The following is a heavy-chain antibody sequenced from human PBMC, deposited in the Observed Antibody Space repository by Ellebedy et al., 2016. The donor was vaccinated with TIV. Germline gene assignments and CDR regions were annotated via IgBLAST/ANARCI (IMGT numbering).Heavy chain of an antibody. CDR2: ISSDGSHK. V-gene: IGHV3-30-3*01. D-gene: IGHD6-19*01. J-gene: IGHJ4*02. CDR3: AKGRYLGQWLVH. Sequence: GGSLRLXXAASGFAFSDYAMYWVRQAPGKGLEWVAVISSDGSHKYYADSVKGRFTISRDNSKNTLYLQMNSLRAEDTAVYYCAKGRYLGQWLVHWGQGTLVTVSS. CDR1: GFAFSDYA.